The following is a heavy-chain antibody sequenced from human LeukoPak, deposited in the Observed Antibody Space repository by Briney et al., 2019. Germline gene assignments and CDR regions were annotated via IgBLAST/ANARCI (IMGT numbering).Heavy chain of an antibody. V-gene: IGHV4-34*01. D-gene: IGHD6-6*01. CDR2: INHSGST. Sequence: PSETLSLTCAVYGGSFSGYYWSWIRQPPGKGLEWIGEINHSGSTNYNPSLKSRVTISVDTSKNQFSLKLSSVTAADTAVYYCATYSNSMSYYYYYMDGWGKGTTVTVSS. J-gene: IGHJ6*03. CDR3: ATYSNSMSYYYYYMDG. CDR1: GGSFSGYY.